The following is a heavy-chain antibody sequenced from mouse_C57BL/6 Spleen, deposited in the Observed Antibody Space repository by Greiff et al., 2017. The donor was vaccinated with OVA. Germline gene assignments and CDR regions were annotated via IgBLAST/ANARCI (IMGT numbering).Heavy chain of an antibody. Sequence: QVQLQQSGAELVRPGASVTLSCKAPGYTFTDYEMHWVKQTPVHGLEWIGAIDPETGGTAYNQKFKGKAILTADKSSSTAYMELRSLTSEDSAVYYCTRNLYAMDYWGQGTSVTVSS. J-gene: IGHJ4*01. CDR2: IDPETGGT. V-gene: IGHV1-15*01. CDR1: GYTFTDYE. CDR3: TRNLYAMDY.